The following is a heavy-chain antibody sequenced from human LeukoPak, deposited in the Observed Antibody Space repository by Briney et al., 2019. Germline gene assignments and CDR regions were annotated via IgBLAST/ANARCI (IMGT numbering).Heavy chain of an antibody. CDR3: AKPRTNDSGGNFDC. Sequence: GGSLRLSCAASGFTFSSYSMNWVRQAPGKGLEWVSSISSSSSYSSYTYYADSGKGRFTISTDNAKNSLYLQMDSLRAEDTAVYYCAKPRTNDSGGNFDCWGQGTLVTVSS. D-gene: IGHD2-8*01. CDR1: GFTFSSYS. J-gene: IGHJ4*02. V-gene: IGHV3-21*06. CDR2: ISSSSSYSSYT.